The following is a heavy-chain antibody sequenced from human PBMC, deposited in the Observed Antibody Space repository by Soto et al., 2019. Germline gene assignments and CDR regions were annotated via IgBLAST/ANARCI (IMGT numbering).Heavy chain of an antibody. CDR2: IYYSGST. J-gene: IGHJ6*03. D-gene: IGHD2-2*01. Sequence: SETLSLTCTVSGGSISRYYLSWIRQPPGKGLEWIGYIYYSGSTNYNPSLKSRVTISVDTSKNQFSLKLSSVTAADTAVYYCARLGRVAPAARLDYYMDAWGKGTTVTVSS. CDR1: GGSISRYY. CDR3: ARLGRVAPAARLDYYMDA. V-gene: IGHV4-59*01.